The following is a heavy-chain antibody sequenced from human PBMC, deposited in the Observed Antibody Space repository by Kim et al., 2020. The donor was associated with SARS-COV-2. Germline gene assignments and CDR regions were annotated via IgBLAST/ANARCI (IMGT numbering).Heavy chain of an antibody. V-gene: IGHV3-66*01. CDR2: IDRRGKT. CDR1: EFTVINSY. J-gene: IGHJ4*02. Sequence: GGSLRLSCAASEFTVINSYLSWVRQAPGKGLEWVAVIDRRGKTDYADSVKGRFTISRDLSNNTLSLQMNSLRDEDTALYSCAGSRTYFPYYFDFWGRGTL. CDR3: AGSRTYFPYYFDF. D-gene: IGHD3-10*01.